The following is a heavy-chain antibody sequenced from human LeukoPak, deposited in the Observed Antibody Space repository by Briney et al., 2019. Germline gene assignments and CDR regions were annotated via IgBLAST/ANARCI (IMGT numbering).Heavy chain of an antibody. CDR3: ASRTEPDY. CDR2: ISSYSTYV. CDR1: GFTFSIYM. D-gene: IGHD1-14*01. V-gene: IGHV3-21*01. J-gene: IGHJ4*02. Sequence: GGSLRLSCAASGFTFSIYMMQWVRQAPGKGLKWVSSISSYSTYVFYTYSLKGRCTVSRDNDKSSLYLKMNKLRAEDTAVYYCASRTEPDYWGQGTLVTVSS.